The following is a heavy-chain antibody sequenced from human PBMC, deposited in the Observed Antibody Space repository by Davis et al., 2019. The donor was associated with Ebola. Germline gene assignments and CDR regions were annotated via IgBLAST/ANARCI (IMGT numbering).Heavy chain of an antibody. V-gene: IGHV1-3*01. J-gene: IGHJ5*02. CDR3: ARDLGYCSGGSCYSAGWFDP. CDR1: GYIFTTYA. D-gene: IGHD2-15*01. Sequence: AASVKVSCKASGYIFTTYAMHWVRQAPGQRLEWMGWVHGGNGNTKYSQRFQGRVTITTDTSTSTAYMELRSLRSDDTAVYYCARDLGYCSGGSCYSAGWFDPWGQGTLVTVSS. CDR2: VHGGNGNT.